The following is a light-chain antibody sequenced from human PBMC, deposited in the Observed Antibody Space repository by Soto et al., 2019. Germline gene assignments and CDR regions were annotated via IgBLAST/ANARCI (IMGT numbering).Light chain of an antibody. CDR2: KTS. CDR1: QTISSW. V-gene: IGKV1-5*03. J-gene: IGKJ1*01. Sequence: DLQLTQSPSILSASVGDRVTITCRASQTISSWLAWYQQKPGKAPNLLIYKTSNLESGVPSRFSGSGSGTEFTLTISSLQPDDFATYYCQYYNDYCWTFGQGTKVEIK. CDR3: QYYNDYCWT.